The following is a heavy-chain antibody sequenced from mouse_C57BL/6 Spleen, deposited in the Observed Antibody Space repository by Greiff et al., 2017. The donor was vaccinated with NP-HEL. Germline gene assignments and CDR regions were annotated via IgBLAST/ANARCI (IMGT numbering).Heavy chain of an antibody. CDR3: ARSGSLPPMDY. D-gene: IGHD1-3*01. Sequence: QVQLKQSGAELVKPGASVKISCKASGYAFSSYWMNWVKQRPGKGLEWIGQIYPGDGDTNYNGKFKGKATLTADKSSSTAYMQLSSLTSEDSAVYFCARSGSLPPMDYWGQGTSVTVSS. CDR2: IYPGDGDT. CDR1: GYAFSSYW. V-gene: IGHV1-80*01. J-gene: IGHJ4*01.